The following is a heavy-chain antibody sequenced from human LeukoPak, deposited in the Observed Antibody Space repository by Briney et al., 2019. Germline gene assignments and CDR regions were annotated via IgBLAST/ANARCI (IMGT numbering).Heavy chain of an antibody. CDR1: GYTLTRYD. CDR3: AREDPHTYNFDF. CDR2: LKSSGDTT. J-gene: IGHJ4*02. Sequence: GASVKVSCTASGYTLTRYDINWVRQAPGQGLEWVGILKSSGDTTVYAQKFQGRVTVTRDTSTSTVYMELSSLSSEDTAVYYCAREDPHTYNFDFWGPGTLVTVSS. V-gene: IGHV1-46*01. D-gene: IGHD1-1*01.